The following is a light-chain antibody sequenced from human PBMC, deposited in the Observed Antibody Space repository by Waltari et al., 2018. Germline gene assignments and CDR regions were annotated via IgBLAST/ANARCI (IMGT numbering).Light chain of an antibody. CDR1: SSDVGGYNY. V-gene: IGLV2-14*03. Sequence: QSALTQPASVSGSPGQSITISCTGTSSDVGGYNYVSWYQQHPGKAPKLIIYDVSDRPSGVSNRFSCSKSGNTASLTISGLQAEDETDYYCSSYTSSSTRVVFGGGTKLTVL. J-gene: IGLJ2*01. CDR3: SSYTSSSTRVV. CDR2: DVS.